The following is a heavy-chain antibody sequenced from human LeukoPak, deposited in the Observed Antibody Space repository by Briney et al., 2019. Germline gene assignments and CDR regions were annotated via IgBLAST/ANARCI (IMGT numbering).Heavy chain of an antibody. CDR2: ISGSGDST. Sequence: GGSLRLSCAASGFTFSSYAMSWVRQAPGKGLEWVSLISGSGDSTYHADSVKDRFTISRDNSKNTLYLQMNSLRAEDTAVYYCARDPGGGGVDYWGQGTLVTVSS. CDR3: ARDPGGGGVDY. CDR1: GFTFSSYA. J-gene: IGHJ4*02. V-gene: IGHV3-23*01. D-gene: IGHD3-16*01.